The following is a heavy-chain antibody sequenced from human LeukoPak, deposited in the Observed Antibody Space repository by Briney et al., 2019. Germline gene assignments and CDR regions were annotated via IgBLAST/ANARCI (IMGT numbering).Heavy chain of an antibody. Sequence: PSETLSLTCTVSGASISRYYWTWIRQPAGKGLEWIGRIYTSGSTNYNPSLKSRVAMSVDTSKNQFSLKLSSVTAADTAVYYCARLSADSSSSRRFDYWGQGTLVTVSS. J-gene: IGHJ4*02. CDR2: IYTSGST. V-gene: IGHV4-4*07. CDR3: ARLSADSSSSRRFDY. CDR1: GASISRYY. D-gene: IGHD2-2*01.